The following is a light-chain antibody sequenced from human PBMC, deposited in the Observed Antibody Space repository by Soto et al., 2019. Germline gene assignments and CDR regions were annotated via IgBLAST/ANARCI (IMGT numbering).Light chain of an antibody. Sequence: ENGLTQSPGTLALSPGERATLSCRASQSVSTPYLAWYQQKPGQAPRLLIYSTSTRASGIPDRFSGSGSGRDCTRHISGLEPEEFAVYYWQQYGSSLWTVGQGTKGEIK. V-gene: IGKV3-20*01. CDR3: QQYGSSLWT. J-gene: IGKJ1*01. CDR1: QSVSTPY. CDR2: STS.